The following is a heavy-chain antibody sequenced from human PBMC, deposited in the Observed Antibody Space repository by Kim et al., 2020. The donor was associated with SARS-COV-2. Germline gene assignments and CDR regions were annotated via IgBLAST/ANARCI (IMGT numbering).Heavy chain of an antibody. D-gene: IGHD3-10*01. J-gene: IGHJ5*02. V-gene: IGHV3-30*18. CDR3: TKVVRDFRQVGATPNWFDP. CDR1: GFTFSSYG. Sequence: GGSLRLSCAASGFTFSSYGMHWVRQAPGKGLEWVAVISYDGSNKYYADSVKGRFTISRDNSKNTLYLQMNSLRADDTAVYYSTKVVRDFRQVGATPNWFDPWGQGTLVTVSS. CDR2: ISYDGSNK.